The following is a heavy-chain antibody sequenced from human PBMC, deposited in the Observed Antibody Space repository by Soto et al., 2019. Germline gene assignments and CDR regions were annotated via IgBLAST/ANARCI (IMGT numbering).Heavy chain of an antibody. Sequence: QVQLVESGGGVVQPGRSLRLSFAASGFTFSSYAMHWVRQAPGKGLEWVAVVSYDGSNKYYADSVKGRFTISRDNSKNRLYLQMNSLRAEDTAVYYCARDCISSGYYHSHAFDIWGQGTMVTVSS. D-gene: IGHD3-22*01. CDR3: ARDCISSGYYHSHAFDI. V-gene: IGHV3-30-3*01. J-gene: IGHJ3*02. CDR1: GFTFSSYA. CDR2: VSYDGSNK.